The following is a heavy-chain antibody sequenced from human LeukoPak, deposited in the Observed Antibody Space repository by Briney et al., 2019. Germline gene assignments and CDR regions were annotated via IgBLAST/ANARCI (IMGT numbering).Heavy chain of an antibody. J-gene: IGHJ4*02. Sequence: ASVKVSCKASGYIFTDYYMHWVRQATGQGLEWMGWMNPNSGNTGYAQKFQGRVTMTRNTSISTAYMELSSLRSEDTAVYYCARAEDGGDYWGQGTLVTVSS. CDR2: MNPNSGNT. V-gene: IGHV1-8*02. CDR3: ARAEDGGDY. CDR1: GYIFTDYY. D-gene: IGHD4-23*01.